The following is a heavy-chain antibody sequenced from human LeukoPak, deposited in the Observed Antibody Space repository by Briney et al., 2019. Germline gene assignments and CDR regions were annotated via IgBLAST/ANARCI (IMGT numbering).Heavy chain of an antibody. D-gene: IGHD5-24*01. CDR1: GGTFSSYA. CDR3: ARGADRWLQRYNWFDL. Sequence: SVKVSCKASGGTFSSYAISWVRQAPGQGLEWMGGIIPIFGTANYAQKFQGRVTITTDESTSTAYVELSSLRSEDTAVYYCARGADRWLQRYNWFDLWGQGTLVTVSS. J-gene: IGHJ5*02. V-gene: IGHV1-69*05. CDR2: IIPIFGTA.